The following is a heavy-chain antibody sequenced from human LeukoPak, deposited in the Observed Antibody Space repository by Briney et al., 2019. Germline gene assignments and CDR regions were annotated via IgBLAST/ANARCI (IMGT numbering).Heavy chain of an antibody. CDR1: GFTFSSYG. J-gene: IGHJ4*02. CDR3: AKEGTAARPGPFDY. CDR2: IWYDGSNK. V-gene: IGHV3-33*06. Sequence: PGGSLRLSCAASGFTFSSYGMHWVRQAPGKGLEWVAVIWYDGSNKYYADSVKGRFTISRDNSKNTLYLQMNSLRSEDTAVYYCAKEGTAARPGPFDYWGQGTLVTVSS. D-gene: IGHD6-6*01.